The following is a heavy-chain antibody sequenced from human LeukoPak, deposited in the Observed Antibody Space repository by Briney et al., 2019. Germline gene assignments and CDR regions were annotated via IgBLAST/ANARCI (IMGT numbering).Heavy chain of an antibody. CDR3: VKVAKYYYGTETYYFFEH. J-gene: IGHJ4*02. D-gene: IGHD3-10*01. Sequence: GGSLRLSCAASGFTFTTYWMSWVRQLPGKGLEWVANINQDGTEKYYVDSVKGRFTISRDNAKNSLDLQMNSLRVEDTGIYYCVKVAKYYYGTETYYFFEHWGQGTPVTASS. CDR2: INQDGTEK. V-gene: IGHV3-7*01. CDR1: GFTFTTYW.